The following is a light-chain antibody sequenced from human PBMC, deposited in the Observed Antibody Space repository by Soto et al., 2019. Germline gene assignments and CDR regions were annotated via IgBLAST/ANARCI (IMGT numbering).Light chain of an antibody. V-gene: IGKV1-39*01. CDR2: TAS. J-gene: IGKJ4*01. CDR3: QQSDSTPLT. CDR1: QNIGSY. Sequence: DVQMTQSSSSLSASVGGRVTITCRASQNIGSYLNWYQQKPGKAPKLLITTASTLQSGVPSRFSGGGSATDSTLTISRLQPEDFATYYCQQSDSTPLTFGGGTKVDIK.